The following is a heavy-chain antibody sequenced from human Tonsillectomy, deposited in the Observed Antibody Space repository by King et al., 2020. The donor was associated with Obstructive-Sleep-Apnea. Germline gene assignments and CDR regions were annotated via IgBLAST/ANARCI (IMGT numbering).Heavy chain of an antibody. Sequence: VQLVESGGGLVQPGGSLRLSCSASGFTFSSYAMHWVRQAPGKGLEYVSAISSNGGSTYYADSGKGRFTISRDNSKNTLYLQMSSLRAEDTAVYYCVKTRAKYSSSPQGDYWGQGTLVTVSS. CDR1: GFTFSSYA. V-gene: IGHV3-64D*06. CDR2: ISSNGGST. D-gene: IGHD6-6*01. J-gene: IGHJ4*02. CDR3: VKTRAKYSSSPQGDY.